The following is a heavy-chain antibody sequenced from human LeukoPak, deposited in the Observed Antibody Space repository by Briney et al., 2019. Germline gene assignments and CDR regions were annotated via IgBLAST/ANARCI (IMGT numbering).Heavy chain of an antibody. CDR3: VTSTGYFNTWGAFDI. CDR2: IHLNSGAT. Sequence: GASVKVSCKTSGFTFTAFYMHWVRQAPGQGLEWMAWIHLNSGATNYAQKFQGRVSMTRDTSISTAYMELSSPRSDDTAVYYCVTSTGYFNTWGAFDIWGQGKMVNVPS. D-gene: IGHD2-15*01. V-gene: IGHV1-2*02. CDR1: GFTFTAFY. J-gene: IGHJ3*02.